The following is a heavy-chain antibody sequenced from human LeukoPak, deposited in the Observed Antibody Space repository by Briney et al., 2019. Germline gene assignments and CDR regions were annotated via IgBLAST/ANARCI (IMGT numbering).Heavy chain of an antibody. CDR1: GGSFSGYY. D-gene: IGHD3-10*01. V-gene: IGHV4-34*01. Sequence: SETLSLTCAVYGGSFSGYYWSWIRQPPGKGLEWIGEINHSGSTNYNPSLKSRVTISVDTSKNQFSLKLSSVTAADTAVYYCARHLGGITMVRGVSYYYYMDVWGKGTTVTVSS. CDR3: ARHLGGITMVRGVSYYYYMDV. J-gene: IGHJ6*03. CDR2: INHSGST.